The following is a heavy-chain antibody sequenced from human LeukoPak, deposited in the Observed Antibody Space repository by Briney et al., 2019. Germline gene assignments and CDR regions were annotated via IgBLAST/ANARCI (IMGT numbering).Heavy chain of an antibody. CDR3: AKGGELLVVPYFDY. Sequence: PGGSLRLSCAASGFTFSNYAMTWVRQAPGKGLEWVSTISGSAGSTFYADSVKGRFTISRDNSKNALFLQMSSLRDEGKAVYYFAKGGELLVVPYFDYWGQGTQVTVSS. CDR2: ISGSAGST. CDR1: GFTFSNYA. V-gene: IGHV3-23*01. J-gene: IGHJ4*02. D-gene: IGHD1-26*01.